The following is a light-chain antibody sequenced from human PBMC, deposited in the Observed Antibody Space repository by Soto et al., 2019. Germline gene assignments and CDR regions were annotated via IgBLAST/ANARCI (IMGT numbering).Light chain of an antibody. CDR3: QQSFSTPFT. V-gene: IGKV1-39*01. CDR1: QGISNQ. CDR2: AAS. J-gene: IGKJ5*01. Sequence: DIQMTQSPSSLSAFVGDRVNLTCRASQGISNQLNWYQLRPGKAPTLLIYAASSLQTGVSSRFSGSGSGTDFTLTISSLEPEDFAIYYCQQSFSTPFTFGRGTRLEIK.